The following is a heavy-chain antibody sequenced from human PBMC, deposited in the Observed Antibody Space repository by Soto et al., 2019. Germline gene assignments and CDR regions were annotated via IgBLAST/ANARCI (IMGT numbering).Heavy chain of an antibody. CDR3: ARECVDTVTSITIPFDY. J-gene: IGHJ4*02. CDR1: GFTFSRCD. D-gene: IGHD5-12*01. Sequence: PGGSLRLSGESSGFTFSRCDMNWVRQAPGKGLEWVSFISSSASYMYYADSVKGRFTISRDNSKKSLYLQMNSLRADDTAVYYCARECVDTVTSITIPFDYWGQGALVTVSS. CDR2: ISSSASYM. V-gene: IGHV3-21*01.